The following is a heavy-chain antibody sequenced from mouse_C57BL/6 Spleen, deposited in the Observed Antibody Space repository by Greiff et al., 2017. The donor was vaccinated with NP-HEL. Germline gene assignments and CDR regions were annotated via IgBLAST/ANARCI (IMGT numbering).Heavy chain of an antibody. CDR2: IDPENGDT. V-gene: IGHV14-4*01. CDR3: TRGTVREYFDY. CDR1: GFNIKDDY. D-gene: IGHD1-1*01. Sequence: EVQLHQSGAELVRPGASVKLSCTASGFNIKDDYMHWVKQRPEQGLEWIGWIDPENGDTEYASKFQGKATITADTSSNTAYLQLSSLTSEDTAVYYCTRGTVREYFDYWGQGTTLTVSS. J-gene: IGHJ2*01.